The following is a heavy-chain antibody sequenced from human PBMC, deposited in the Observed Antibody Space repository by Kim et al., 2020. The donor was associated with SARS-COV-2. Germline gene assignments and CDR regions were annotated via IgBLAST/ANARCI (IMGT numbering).Heavy chain of an antibody. V-gene: IGHV3-43*02. CDR2: ISGDGGST. Sequence: LSLTCAASGFTFDDYAMHWVRQAPGKGLEWVSLISGDGGSTYYADSVKGRFTISRDNSKNSLYLQMNSLRTEDTALYYCAKGYYDYIWGSYLWGQGTLVTVSS. J-gene: IGHJ5*02. D-gene: IGHD3-16*01. CDR1: GFTFDDYA. CDR3: AKGYYDYIWGSYL.